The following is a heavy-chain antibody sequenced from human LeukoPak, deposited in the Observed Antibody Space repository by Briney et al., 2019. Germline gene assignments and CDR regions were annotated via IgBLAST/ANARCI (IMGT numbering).Heavy chain of an antibody. CDR1: GGSISSGGYS. J-gene: IGHJ4*02. Sequence: SETLSLTCAVSGGSISSGGYSWSWIRQPPGKGLEWIGYIYHSGSTYYNPSLKSRVTISVDRSKNQFSLKLSSVTAADTAVYYCARDHRSGYFDYWGQGTLVTVSS. V-gene: IGHV4-30-2*01. D-gene: IGHD3-22*01. CDR3: ARDHRSGYFDY. CDR2: IYHSGST.